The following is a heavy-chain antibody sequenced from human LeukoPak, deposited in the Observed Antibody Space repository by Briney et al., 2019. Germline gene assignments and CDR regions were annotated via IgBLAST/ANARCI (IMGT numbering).Heavy chain of an antibody. V-gene: IGHV3-7*01. D-gene: IGHD6-13*01. Sequence: GGSLRLSCAASGFTVSSNYMSWVRQAPGKGLEWVANIKQDGSEKYYVDSVKGRFTISRDNAKNSLYLQMNSLRAEDTAVYYCARAAADSSSWYRYYFDYWGQGTLVTVSS. J-gene: IGHJ4*02. CDR3: ARAAADSSSWYRYYFDY. CDR2: IKQDGSEK. CDR1: GFTVSSNY.